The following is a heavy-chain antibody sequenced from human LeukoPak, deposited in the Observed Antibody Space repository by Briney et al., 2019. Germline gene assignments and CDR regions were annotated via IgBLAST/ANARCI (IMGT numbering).Heavy chain of an antibody. CDR3: ARIVGAQGAFDI. CDR2: IYHSGST. CDR1: GYSISSGYY. D-gene: IGHD1-26*01. Sequence: SETLSLTCAVSGYSISSGYYWGWIRQPPGKGLEWIGSIYHSGSTYYNPSLKSRVTISVDTSKNQFSLKLSSVTAADTAVYYCARIVGAQGAFDIWGQGTMVTVSS. J-gene: IGHJ3*02. V-gene: IGHV4-38-2*01.